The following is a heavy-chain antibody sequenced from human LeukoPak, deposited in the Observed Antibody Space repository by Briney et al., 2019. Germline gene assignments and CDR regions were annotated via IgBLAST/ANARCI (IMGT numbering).Heavy chain of an antibody. CDR1: GFSFNNYG. D-gene: IGHD1-26*01. Sequence: PGGSLRLSCAASGFSFNNYGMHWVRQAPGKGLEWVAFISHDGSNKYYGDSVKGRFTISRDNAKNSLYLQMNSLRAEDTAVYYCARDGRSGSYYFDYWGQGTLVTVSS. CDR3: ARDGRSGSYYFDY. J-gene: IGHJ4*02. V-gene: IGHV3-30*03. CDR2: ISHDGSNK.